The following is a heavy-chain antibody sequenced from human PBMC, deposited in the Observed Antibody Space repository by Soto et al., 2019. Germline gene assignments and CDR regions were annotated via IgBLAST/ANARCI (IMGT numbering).Heavy chain of an antibody. D-gene: IGHD1-26*01. CDR2: IYWDDDK. CDR3: AHTETALTVGYYYYYMDV. J-gene: IGHJ6*03. Sequence: QITLKESGPPLVKPTPTLTLTCTFSGFSLSTSGVGVGWVRQPPGKAREWLALIYWDDDKRYSPALKSRLTSTKDTSKNQVVLTMTNMDPVDTATYYCAHTETALTVGYYYYYMDVWGKGTTVTVSS. V-gene: IGHV2-5*02. CDR1: GFSLSTSGVG.